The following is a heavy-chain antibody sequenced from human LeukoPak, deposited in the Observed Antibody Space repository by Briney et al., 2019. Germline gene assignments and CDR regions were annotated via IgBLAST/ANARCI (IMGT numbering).Heavy chain of an antibody. V-gene: IGHV3-30*02. CDR2: IRYDGINK. J-gene: IGHJ4*02. CDR1: GFIFSNYG. CDR3: AKELYSSSWKYFAS. D-gene: IGHD6-13*01. Sequence: GGSLGLSCVASGFIFSNYGMHWVRQAPGKGLEWVAFIRYDGINKYYADSVKGRFTISRDNSKNTLYVQMNSLTGEDTAVYYCAKELYSSSWKYFASWGQGTLVTVSS.